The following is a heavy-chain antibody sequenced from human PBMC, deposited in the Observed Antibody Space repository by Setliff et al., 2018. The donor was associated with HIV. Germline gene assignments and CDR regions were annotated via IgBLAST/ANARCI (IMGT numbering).Heavy chain of an antibody. CDR3: ARRIDNSGSLPAKNWFDT. V-gene: IGHV4-4*09. D-gene: IGHD3-10*01. J-gene: IGHJ5*02. CDR1: GGSISSYC. Sequence: SETLSLTCTVSGGSISSYCWNWIRQPPGKGLEWIGYIFASGSSLYNPSLQSRVSISVDTSKNQFSLKLSSVTAADTAVYYCARRIDNSGSLPAKNWFDTWGQGRLVTVSS. CDR2: IFASGSS.